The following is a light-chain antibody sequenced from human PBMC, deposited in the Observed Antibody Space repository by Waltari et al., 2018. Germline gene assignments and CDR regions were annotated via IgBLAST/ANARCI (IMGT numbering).Light chain of an antibody. Sequence: SYELTQPPSVSVSPGQTASITCSGDKLGDKYVSWYQLKPGQSPVLVIYQDSQRPSGIPARFSGSNSGNTATLTISGTQAMDEADYYCQAWDSSTVVFGGGTKLTVL. CDR3: QAWDSSTVV. CDR2: QDS. V-gene: IGLV3-1*01. J-gene: IGLJ2*01. CDR1: KLGDKY.